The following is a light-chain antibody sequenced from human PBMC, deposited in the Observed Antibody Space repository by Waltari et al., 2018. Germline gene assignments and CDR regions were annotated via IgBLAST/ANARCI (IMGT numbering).Light chain of an antibody. V-gene: IGKV3-20*01. J-gene: IGKJ1*01. Sequence: SCRASQSISRPLAWYQQKPGQAPRLRIYDASTRATGIPDRFSGSGSGTDFSLTISRLEPEDSAVYYCQQYVSLPATFGQGTKVEIK. CDR2: DAS. CDR1: QSISRP. CDR3: QQYVSLPAT.